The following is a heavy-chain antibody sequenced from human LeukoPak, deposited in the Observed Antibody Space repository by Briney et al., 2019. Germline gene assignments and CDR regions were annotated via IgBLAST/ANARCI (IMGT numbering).Heavy chain of an antibody. V-gene: IGHV3-30*04. J-gene: IGHJ6*04. D-gene: IGHD5-12*01. CDR1: GFTFSTYA. CDR2: ISYDGSNT. CDR3: ARAERGGYSGYDYGMDL. Sequence: PGESLRLSCAASGFTFSTYAMHWVRQAPGKGLEWVAVISYDGSNTYYADSVKGRFTISRDNSKNTLYLQMNSLRAEDTAVYYCARAERGGYSGYDYGMDLWGKGTTVTVSS.